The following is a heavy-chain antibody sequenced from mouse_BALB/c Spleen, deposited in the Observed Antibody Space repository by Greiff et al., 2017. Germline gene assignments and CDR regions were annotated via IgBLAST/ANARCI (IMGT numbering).Heavy chain of an antibody. CDR3: AREIYDGYYVGF. CDR1: GYAFSSYW. CDR2: IYPGDGDT. V-gene: IGHV1-80*01. J-gene: IGHJ3*01. Sequence: VQLQQSGAELVRPGSSVKISCKASGYAFSSYWMNWVKQRPGQGLEWIGQIYPGDGDTNYNGKFKGKATLTADKSSSTAYMQLSSLTSEDSAVYFCAREIYDGYYVGFWGQGTLVTVSA. D-gene: IGHD2-3*01.